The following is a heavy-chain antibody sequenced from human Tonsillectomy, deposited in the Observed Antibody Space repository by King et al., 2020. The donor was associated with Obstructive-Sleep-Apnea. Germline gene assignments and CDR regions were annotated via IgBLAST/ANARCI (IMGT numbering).Heavy chain of an antibody. V-gene: IGHV3-15*02. J-gene: IGHJ4*02. Sequence: VQLVEYGGALVKPGGSLRLSCAASGFTFNDAWMSWVRQAPGKALEWVGRIKSKTEGGTTDYAAPVKGRFTISRDDSENALYLQMSSLKTADTAVYFCAAGIVAAYFNSWGQGTLVTVSS. CDR1: GFTFNDAW. CDR3: AAGIVAAYFNS. D-gene: IGHD6-19*01. CDR2: IKSKTEGGTT.